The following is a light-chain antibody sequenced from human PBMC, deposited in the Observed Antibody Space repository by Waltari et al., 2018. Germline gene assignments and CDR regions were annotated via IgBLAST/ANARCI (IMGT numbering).Light chain of an antibody. CDR1: SSDVADYPL. CDR2: EVS. V-gene: IGLV2-23*02. J-gene: IGLJ1*01. Sequence: SALTQPASVSGSPGPSITISCTERSSDVADYPLLSWYHHPPGGAPKLLIYEVSKRPSGVSSRFSGSKSGKTASLTISGLQAEDEGDYYCCAFAGYGVYVFGSGTHVAVL. CDR3: CAFAGYGVYV.